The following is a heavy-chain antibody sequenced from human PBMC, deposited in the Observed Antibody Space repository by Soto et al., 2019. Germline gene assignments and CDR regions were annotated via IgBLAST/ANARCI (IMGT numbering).Heavy chain of an antibody. V-gene: IGHV3-64D*08. J-gene: IGHJ3*02. CDR2: ISSNGGST. CDR3: VKDTPPYYDFWSGYYMQGAFDI. D-gene: IGHD3-3*01. CDR1: GFTFSSYA. Sequence: PGGSLRLSCSASGFTFSSYAMHWVRQAPGKGLEYVSAISSNGGSTYYADSVKGRFTISRDNSKNTLYLQMSSLRAEDTAVYYCVKDTPPYYDFWSGYYMQGAFDIWGQGTMVT.